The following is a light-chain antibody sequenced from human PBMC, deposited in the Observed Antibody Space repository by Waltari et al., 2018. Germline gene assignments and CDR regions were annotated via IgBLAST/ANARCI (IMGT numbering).Light chain of an antibody. CDR2: AAS. CDR3: QHYGISPRT. V-gene: IGKV3-20*01. Sequence: ILLTQSPDTLSLSPRDSTTASCRASQSVSKYYLAWYQQKPGQSPRLLIYAASTRAAGIPDRFSGSVSGTDFTLTISGLEPQDIAVYYCQHYGISPRTFGQGTKVEMK. J-gene: IGKJ1*01. CDR1: QSVSKYY.